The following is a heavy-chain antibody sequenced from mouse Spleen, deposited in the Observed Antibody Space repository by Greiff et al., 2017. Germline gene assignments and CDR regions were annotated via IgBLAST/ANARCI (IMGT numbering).Heavy chain of an antibody. D-gene: IGHD2-5*01. CDR2: ISDGGSYT. CDR3: ARELNSNHAWFAY. CDR1: GFTFSSYA. Sequence: EVQRVESGGGLVKPGGSLKLSCAASGFTFSSYAMSWVRQTPEKRLEWVATISDGGSYTYYPDNVKGRFTISRDNAKNNLYLQMSHLKSEDTAMYYCARELNSNHAWFAYWGQGTLVTVSA. V-gene: IGHV5-4*01. J-gene: IGHJ3*01.